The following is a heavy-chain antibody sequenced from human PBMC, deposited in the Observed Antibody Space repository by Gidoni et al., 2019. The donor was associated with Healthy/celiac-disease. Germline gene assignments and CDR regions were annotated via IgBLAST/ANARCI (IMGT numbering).Heavy chain of an antibody. CDR1: GGSFSGYY. V-gene: IGHV4-34*01. D-gene: IGHD4-17*01. CDR2: INHSGST. J-gene: IGHJ3*02. CDR3: ARDYGDYQVAFDI. Sequence: QVQLQQWGAGLLKPSETLSLTCAVYGGSFSGYYWSGIRQPPGKGLEWIGEINHSGSTNYTPSLQSRVTISVDPSKNQFSLKLSSVTAADTAVYYCARDYGDYQVAFDIWGQGTMVTVSS.